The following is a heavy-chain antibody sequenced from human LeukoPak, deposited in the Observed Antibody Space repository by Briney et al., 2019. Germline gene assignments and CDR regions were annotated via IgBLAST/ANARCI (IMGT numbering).Heavy chain of an antibody. CDR2: IRPDGDRT. CDR3: AREQSGTRGWYTVDY. CDR1: GFTFSTYA. J-gene: IGHJ4*02. D-gene: IGHD6-19*01. Sequence: GGSLRVSCAASGFTFSTYAITWVRQGPGKGLEWVSAIRPDGDRTYYANSVRGRFTISRDNSKDTVYLQINGLRVEDTAVYYCAREQSGTRGWYTVDYWGQGTLVTVSS. V-gene: IGHV3-23*01.